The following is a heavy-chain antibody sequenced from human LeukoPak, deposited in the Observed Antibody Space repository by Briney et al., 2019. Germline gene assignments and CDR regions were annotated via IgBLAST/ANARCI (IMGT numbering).Heavy chain of an antibody. CDR1: GFTFSSYA. J-gene: IGHJ4*02. D-gene: IGHD3-22*01. Sequence: PGGSLRLSCAASGFTFSSYAMSWVRQAPGKGLEWVSTLSGSGGNTYYVDSVKGRVTISRDNSKNTLYLQMNSLRAEDTAVYHCAKGSYYYDSADYFDYWGQGILVTVSS. CDR3: AKGSYYYDSADYFDY. CDR2: LSGSGGNT. V-gene: IGHV3-23*01.